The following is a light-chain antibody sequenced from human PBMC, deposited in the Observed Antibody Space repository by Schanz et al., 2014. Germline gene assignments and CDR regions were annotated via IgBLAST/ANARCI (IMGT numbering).Light chain of an antibody. V-gene: IGKV3-20*01. J-gene: IGKJ4*01. CDR1: QSLSNSH. CDR2: DAS. Sequence: EIVMTQAPATLSVSPGERATLSCRASQSLSNSHLAWYKQKSGQAPRLLIYDASNRATGIPARFSGSGSGTDFTLTISRLEPEDFAVYYCQQYGGSPLTFGGGTKVEIK. CDR3: QQYGGSPLT.